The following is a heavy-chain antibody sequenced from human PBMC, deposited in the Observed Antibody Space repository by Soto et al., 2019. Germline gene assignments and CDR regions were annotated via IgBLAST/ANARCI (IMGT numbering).Heavy chain of an antibody. V-gene: IGHV3-66*01. J-gene: IGHJ4*02. D-gene: IGHD4-17*01. CDR3: ARGQFTFYGYFDY. Sequence: EVQLVESGGGLVQPGGSLRLSCAASGFTVSSNYMSWVRHAPGKGLEWVSVIYSGGSTYYADSVKGRFTISRDNSKNTLYLQMNSLRAEDTAVYYCARGQFTFYGYFDYWGQGTLVTVSS. CDR1: GFTVSSNY. CDR2: IYSGGST.